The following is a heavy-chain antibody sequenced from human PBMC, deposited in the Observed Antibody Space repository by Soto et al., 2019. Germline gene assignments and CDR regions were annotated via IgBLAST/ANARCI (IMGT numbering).Heavy chain of an antibody. CDR3: ARDRDLSSSWSFDY. D-gene: IGHD6-13*01. Sequence: GGSLRLSCAASGFTFSDYYMTWIRQAPGKGLEWISYISTRSDYTNYADSVKGRFTISRDNAKSSLYLQMNILRAEDTAVYYCARDRDLSSSWSFDYWGQGILVTVSS. J-gene: IGHJ4*02. CDR1: GFTFSDYY. V-gene: IGHV3-11*06. CDR2: ISTRSDYT.